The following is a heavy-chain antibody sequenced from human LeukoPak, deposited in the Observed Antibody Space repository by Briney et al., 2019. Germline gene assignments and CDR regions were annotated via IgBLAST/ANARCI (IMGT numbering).Heavy chain of an antibody. V-gene: IGHV4-39*07. CDR2: IYYSGST. CDR1: GGSISSSSYY. D-gene: IGHD6-13*01. J-gene: IGHJ4*02. CDR3: ARDIAGPFDY. Sequence: TSETLSLTCTVSGGSISSSSYYWGWIRQPPGKGLEWIGSIYYSGSTYYNPSLKSRVTISVDTSKNQFSLKLSSVTAADTAVYYCARDIAGPFDYWGQGTLVTVSS.